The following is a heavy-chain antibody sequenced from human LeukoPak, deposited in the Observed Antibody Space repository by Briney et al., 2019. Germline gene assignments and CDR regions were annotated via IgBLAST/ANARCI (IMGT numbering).Heavy chain of an antibody. CDR1: GFTFSSYA. D-gene: IGHD3-22*01. CDR3: ARTGAEATAPWYYYDSSDSWFDP. CDR2: ISSSGSTI. Sequence: PGGSLRLSCAASGFTFSSYAMSWVRQAPGKGLEWVSYISSSGSTIYYADSVKGRFTISRDNAKNSLYLQMNSLRAEDTAVYYCARTGAEATAPWYYYDSSDSWFDPWGQGTLVTVSS. J-gene: IGHJ5*02. V-gene: IGHV3-48*04.